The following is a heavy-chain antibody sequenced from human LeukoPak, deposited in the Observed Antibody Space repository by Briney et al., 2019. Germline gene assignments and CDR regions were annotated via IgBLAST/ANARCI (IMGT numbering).Heavy chain of an antibody. CDR3: ARRGRVSVGAYGGKGSDWFDP. D-gene: IGHD4-23*01. V-gene: IGHV4-59*08. J-gene: IGHJ5*02. CDR1: GGSISSYY. CDR2: IYYSGST. Sequence: SETLSLTCTVSGGSISSYYWSWIRQPPGKGLEWIGYIYYSGSTNYNPSLKSRVTISVDTSKNQFSLKLSSVTAAVTAVYYCARRGRVSVGAYGGKGSDWFDPWGQGTLVTVSS.